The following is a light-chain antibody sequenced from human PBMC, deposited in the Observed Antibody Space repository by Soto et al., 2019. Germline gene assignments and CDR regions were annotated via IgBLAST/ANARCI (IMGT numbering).Light chain of an antibody. V-gene: IGKV3-20*01. J-gene: IGKJ1*01. CDR3: KKYDSSHRK. CDR1: QTVTSNY. CDR2: GTY. Sequence: EFVIPQSPVTLSLSPFEIATLPCVASQTVTSNYLAWYQQKPGQAPRIVMYGTYNRATGIQDRFSGSGSGTDFTLTIRRMEPEDFAVYYCKKYDSSHRKFGKGNKVDIK.